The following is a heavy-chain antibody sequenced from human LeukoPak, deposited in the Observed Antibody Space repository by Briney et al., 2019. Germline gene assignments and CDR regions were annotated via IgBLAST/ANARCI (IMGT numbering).Heavy chain of an antibody. V-gene: IGHV3-64*05. D-gene: IGHD6-6*01. CDR1: GFTFKSYA. Sequence: LSGGSLRLSCSASGFTFKSYAMHWVRQAPGKGLEYESSINTNGANTYYADSVKGRFTISRDNSRNTVYVQMNSLTSEDTAVYYCVKGLDYSSSQMDSWGQGTLVTVSS. CDR2: INTNGANT. J-gene: IGHJ4*02. CDR3: VKGLDYSSSQMDS.